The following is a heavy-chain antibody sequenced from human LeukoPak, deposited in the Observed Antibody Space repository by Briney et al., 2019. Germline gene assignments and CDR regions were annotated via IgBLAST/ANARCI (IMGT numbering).Heavy chain of an antibody. V-gene: IGHV4-34*01. CDR1: GGSFSGYY. CDR3: ARKSLDNWVDP. Sequence: SETLSLTCAVYGGSFSGYYWSWIRQPPGKGLEWIGEMNHCGSTNYNPSLKSRVTISVDTSKKQFSLKLSSVTAADTAVYYCARKSLDNWVDPWGQGTLVTVSS. J-gene: IGHJ5*02. CDR2: MNHCGST.